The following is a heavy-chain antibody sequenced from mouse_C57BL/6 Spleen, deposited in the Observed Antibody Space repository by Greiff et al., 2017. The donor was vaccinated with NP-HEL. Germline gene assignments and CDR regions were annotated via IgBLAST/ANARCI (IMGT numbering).Heavy chain of an antibody. CDR3: ARGVVSDNSMDY. J-gene: IGHJ4*01. Sequence: VQLQQSGPELVKPGASVKISCKASGYSFTGYYMNWVKQSPDKSLEWIGEINPSTGGTTYNQKFKSKATLTVDQSSSTSYMQLKSLTYEDSAVYYCARGVVSDNSMDYWGQGTPLTVSS. CDR2: INPSTGGT. CDR1: GYSFTGYY. V-gene: IGHV1-42*01.